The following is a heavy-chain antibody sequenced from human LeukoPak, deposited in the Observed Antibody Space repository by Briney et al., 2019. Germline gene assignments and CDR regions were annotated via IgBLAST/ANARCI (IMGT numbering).Heavy chain of an antibody. Sequence: GGSLRLSCAASGFTFSSYAMSWVRQAPGKGLEWVSAISGSGGSTYYADSVKGRFTISRDNSKNTLYLQMNSLRAEDTAVYYCAKDLNMCGDDCYPLLGYWGQGTLVTVSS. V-gene: IGHV3-23*01. CDR2: ISGSGGST. J-gene: IGHJ4*02. D-gene: IGHD2-21*01. CDR1: GFTFSSYA. CDR3: AKDLNMCGDDCYPLLGY.